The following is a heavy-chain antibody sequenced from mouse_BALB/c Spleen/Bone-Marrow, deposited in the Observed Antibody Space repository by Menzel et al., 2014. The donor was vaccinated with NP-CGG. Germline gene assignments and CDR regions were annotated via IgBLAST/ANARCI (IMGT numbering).Heavy chain of an antibody. CDR3: ASYVYGYYFDY. J-gene: IGHJ2*01. Sequence: VQLQQSGAELVKPGASVKLSCTASGFNVKDTYIHWVKQRPEQGLEWIGRIDPANGNTKYDPKFQGKATITADTSSNTAYLQLSSLPSEDTAVYYCASYVYGYYFDYWGQGTTLTVSS. CDR1: GFNVKDTY. CDR2: IDPANGNT. V-gene: IGHV14-3*02. D-gene: IGHD2-2*01.